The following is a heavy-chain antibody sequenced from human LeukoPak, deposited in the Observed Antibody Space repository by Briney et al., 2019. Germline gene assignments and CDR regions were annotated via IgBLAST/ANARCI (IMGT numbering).Heavy chain of an antibody. CDR1: GFTFSDSY. CDR3: ATQGRSAISGI. J-gene: IGHJ3*02. D-gene: IGHD3-3*01. Sequence: PGGSLRLSCAASGFTFSDSYMSWIRQAPGKGLEWISYISSRGGTIYHADSVKGRFTVSRDNAKNSLYLQMNSLRAEDTAVYYCATQGRSAISGIWGQGTMVTVSS. CDR2: ISSRGGTI. V-gene: IGHV3-11*04.